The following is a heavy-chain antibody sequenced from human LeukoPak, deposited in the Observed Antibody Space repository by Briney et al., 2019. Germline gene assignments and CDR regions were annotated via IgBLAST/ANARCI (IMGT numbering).Heavy chain of an antibody. Sequence: SETLSLTCTVSGGSIISADHYWSWIRQPPGKGLEWIGYIFYSGSTYYNPSLKSRLTISVDTSKNQLSLELSSVTAADTAVYFCVRDLVATIDHYYYGMDVWGQGTTVTVSS. CDR3: VRDLVATIDHYYYGMDV. D-gene: IGHD5-12*01. J-gene: IGHJ6*02. CDR1: GGSIISADHY. V-gene: IGHV4-30-4*02. CDR2: IFYSGST.